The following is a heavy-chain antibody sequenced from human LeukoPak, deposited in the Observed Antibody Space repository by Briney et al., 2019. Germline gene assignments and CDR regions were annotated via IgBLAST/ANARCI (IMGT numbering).Heavy chain of an antibody. CDR2: ISEYNGNT. Sequence: ASVKVSCKASGYTLTSFDINWVRQAPGQGLEWMGWISEYNGNTNYAQKLQGRVTMTTDTSTSTAYMELRSLRSDDTAVYYCARELYDILTGYTYYYGMDVWGQGTTVTVSS. CDR3: ARELYDILTGYTYYYGMDV. CDR1: GYTLTSFD. J-gene: IGHJ6*02. D-gene: IGHD3-9*01. V-gene: IGHV1-18*01.